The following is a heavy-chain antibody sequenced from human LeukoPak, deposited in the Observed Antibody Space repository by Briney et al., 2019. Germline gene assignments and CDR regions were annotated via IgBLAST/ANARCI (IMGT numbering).Heavy chain of an antibody. Sequence: GGSLRLSCAASGFPFDSYAMNWVRQAPGKGLDWVSGISGIGSTYYADSVKGRFTISRDNAKNSLYLQMNSLRAEDTALYYCAKAYDILTGYYGGMDVRGQGTTVTVS. J-gene: IGHJ6*02. CDR1: GFPFDSYA. V-gene: IGHV3-23*01. CDR2: ISGIGST. D-gene: IGHD3-9*01. CDR3: AKAYDILTGYYGGMDV.